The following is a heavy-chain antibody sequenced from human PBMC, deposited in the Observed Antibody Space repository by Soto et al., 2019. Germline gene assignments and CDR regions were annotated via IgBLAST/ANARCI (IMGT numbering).Heavy chain of an antibody. CDR1: GYTLTGYY. CDR3: ARRVGATTPIDY. V-gene: IGHV1-2*02. CDR2: INPNSGGT. Sequence: ASVKVSCKASGYTLTGYYMHWVRQAPGQGLEWMGWINPNSGGTNYAQKFQGRVTMTRDTSISTAYMELSRLRSDDTAVYYCARRVGATTPIDYWGQGTLVTVSS. D-gene: IGHD1-26*01. J-gene: IGHJ4*02.